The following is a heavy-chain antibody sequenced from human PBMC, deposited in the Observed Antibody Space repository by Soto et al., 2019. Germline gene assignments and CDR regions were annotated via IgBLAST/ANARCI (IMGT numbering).Heavy chain of an antibody. CDR3: ARDFEY. V-gene: IGHV3-74*01. Sequence: EVPLVESGGGLVQPGGSLRLSCEASGFTFSTFWMHWVRQARGKGLVWVSRINSDGSSTNYADSVKGRVTISRDNAKNTLYLQLNSLRPEDTAVYFCARDFEYWGQGTLVTVSS. CDR2: INSDGSST. CDR1: GFTFSTFW. J-gene: IGHJ4*02.